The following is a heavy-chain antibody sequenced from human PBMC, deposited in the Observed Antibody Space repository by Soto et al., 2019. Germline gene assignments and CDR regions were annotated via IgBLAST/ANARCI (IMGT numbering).Heavy chain of an antibody. Sequence: GGSLRLSCAASGFTFSSYGMHWVRQAPGKGLEWVAVIWYDGSNKYYADSVKGRFTISRDNSKSTLYLQMNSLRAEDTAVYYCARDPRDYDFWSGYLQTKYYYYGMDVWGQGTTVTVSS. D-gene: IGHD3-3*01. CDR3: ARDPRDYDFWSGYLQTKYYYYGMDV. V-gene: IGHV3-33*01. CDR1: GFTFSSYG. J-gene: IGHJ6*02. CDR2: IWYDGSNK.